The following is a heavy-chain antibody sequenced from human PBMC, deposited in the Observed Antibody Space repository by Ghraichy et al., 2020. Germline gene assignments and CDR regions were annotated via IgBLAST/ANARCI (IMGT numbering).Heavy chain of an antibody. CDR2: ITSTSSTK. CDR1: GFTISSYR. Sequence: GGSLRLSCVGSGFTISSYRLNWVRQSPGKGLEWVSYITSTSSTKFYADSVKGRFTISRDNAQNSLYLQMNGLRDDDTAVYYCARGSTVVRFFYNDGMDVWGQGTTVTVSS. D-gene: IGHD4-23*01. J-gene: IGHJ6*02. V-gene: IGHV3-48*02. CDR3: ARGSTVVRFFYNDGMDV.